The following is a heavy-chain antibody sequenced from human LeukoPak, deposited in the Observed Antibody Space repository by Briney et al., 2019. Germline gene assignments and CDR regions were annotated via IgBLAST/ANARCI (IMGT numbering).Heavy chain of an antibody. D-gene: IGHD3-22*01. CDR1: GYSFTSYW. CDR2: IYPGDSDT. Sequence: GESLKISCKGSGYSFTSYWIGWVRQMPGKGLEWMGIIYPGDSDTRYSPSFQGQVTISADKSISTAYLPWSSLKASATAMYYCARHHDSSGFLDAFDIWGQGTMVTVSS. V-gene: IGHV5-51*01. J-gene: IGHJ3*02. CDR3: ARHHDSSGFLDAFDI.